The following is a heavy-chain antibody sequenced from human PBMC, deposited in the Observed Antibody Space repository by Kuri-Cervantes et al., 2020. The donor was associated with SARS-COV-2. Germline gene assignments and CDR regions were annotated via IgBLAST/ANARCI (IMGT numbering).Heavy chain of an antibody. CDR3: ARTQSGTLFGVVATFDS. CDR1: GGSVNSGSYY. Sequence: SETLSLTCTVSGGSVNSGSYYWSWIRQPPGKGLEWIGDIFYSGRTNYNPSLKSRITMSVDTSKDQSSLRFTSVTAADTAVYYCARTQSGTLFGVVATFDSWGQGILVTVSS. D-gene: IGHD3-3*01. CDR2: IFYSGRT. J-gene: IGHJ4*02. V-gene: IGHV4-61*01.